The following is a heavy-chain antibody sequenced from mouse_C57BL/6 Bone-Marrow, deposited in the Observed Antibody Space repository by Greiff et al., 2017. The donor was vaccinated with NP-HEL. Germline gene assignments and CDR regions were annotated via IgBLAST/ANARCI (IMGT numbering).Heavy chain of an antibody. CDR3: ARLPYYDYDEGY. CDR1: GFTFTDYY. J-gene: IGHJ2*01. CDR2: IRNKANGYTT. Sequence: EVQVVESGGGLVQPGGSLSLSCAASGFTFTDYYMSWVRQPPGKALEWLGFIRNKANGYTTEYSASVKGRFTISRDNSQSSLYLQMNALRAEDSATYYCARLPYYDYDEGYWGQGTTLTVSS. V-gene: IGHV7-3*01. D-gene: IGHD2-4*01.